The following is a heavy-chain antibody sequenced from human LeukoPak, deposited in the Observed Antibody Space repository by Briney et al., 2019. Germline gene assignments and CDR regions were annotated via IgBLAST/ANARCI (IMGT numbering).Heavy chain of an antibody. CDR2: IRGSGGGT. CDR3: ARDPNGDYIGAFDM. J-gene: IGHJ3*02. V-gene: IGHV3-23*01. Sequence: TGGSLRLSCAASGFIFSNYALMWLRQSPGKGLEWVSAIRGSGGGTFYADSVKGRFTISRDNSKNTLYLQMNGLRAEDTAVYYWARDPNGDYIGAFDMWGRGTLVTVSS. D-gene: IGHD4-17*01. CDR1: GFIFSNYA.